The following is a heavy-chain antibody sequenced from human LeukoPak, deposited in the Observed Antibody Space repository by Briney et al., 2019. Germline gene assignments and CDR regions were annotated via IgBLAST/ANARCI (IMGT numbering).Heavy chain of an antibody. D-gene: IGHD1-26*01. CDR3: AKGGKWDVTPFDY. CDR2: ISYDGSNK. V-gene: IGHV3-33*05. Sequence: PGGSLRLSCAASGFTFSNYGMHWVRQAPGKGLEWVAVISYDGSNKYYADSVKGRFTISRDNSKNTLYLHMSRLRAEDTAVYYCAKGGKWDVTPFDYWGQGTLVTVSS. J-gene: IGHJ4*02. CDR1: GFTFSNYG.